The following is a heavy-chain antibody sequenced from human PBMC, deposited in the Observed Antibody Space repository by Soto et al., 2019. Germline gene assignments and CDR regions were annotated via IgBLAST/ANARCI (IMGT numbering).Heavy chain of an antibody. D-gene: IGHD3-10*01. J-gene: IGHJ6*02. CDR3: ASCYYGSGSYGLNYYYYGMDV. V-gene: IGHV1-69*13. Sequence: ASVKVSCKASGGTFSSYAISWVRQAPGQGLEWMGGIIPIFGTANYAQKFQGRVTITADESTSTAYMELSSLRSEDTAVYYCASCYYGSGSYGLNYYYYGMDVWGQGTTVTVSS. CDR2: IIPIFGTA. CDR1: GGTFSSYA.